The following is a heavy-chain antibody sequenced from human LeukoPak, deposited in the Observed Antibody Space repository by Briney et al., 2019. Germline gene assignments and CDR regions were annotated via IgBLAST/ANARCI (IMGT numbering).Heavy chain of an antibody. J-gene: IGHJ5*02. V-gene: IGHV4-59*08. CDR1: GGSISSYY. CDR2: IYYSGGT. Sequence: SGTLSLTCTVSGGSISSYYWSWIRQPPGKGLEWIGFIYYSGGTNYNPSLKSRVTISVDTSKNQFSLKLSSVTAADTAVYYCARHSSDYRGRFDPWGQGALVTVSS. CDR3: ARHSSDYRGRFDP. D-gene: IGHD4-17*01.